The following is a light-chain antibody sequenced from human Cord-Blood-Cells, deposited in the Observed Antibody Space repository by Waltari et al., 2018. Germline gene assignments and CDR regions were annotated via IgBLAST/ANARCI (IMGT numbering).Light chain of an antibody. CDR1: QSVSSSY. Sequence: EIVLTQSPGTLSLSPGERATLSCRASQSVSSSYLAWYQQKPGQAPRLLIYGASSRATGIPDRFSGSESGTVFTLTISRLEPEDFAVYYCQQYGSSPPYTFGQGTKLEIK. CDR2: GAS. CDR3: QQYGSSPPYT. V-gene: IGKV3-20*01. J-gene: IGKJ2*01.